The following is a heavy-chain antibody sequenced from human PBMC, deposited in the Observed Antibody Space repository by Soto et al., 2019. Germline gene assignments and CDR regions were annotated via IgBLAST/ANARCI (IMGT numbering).Heavy chain of an antibody. J-gene: IGHJ4*02. CDR2: ISSSGYST. Sequence: GPLRLCGAASVFTFNNYAMSWVRQAPGKGLEWVSAISSSGYSTYYTDSVKGRFTISRDNSRNTVYLQMNNLRAEDTAVYYCAKGSVVVAAKFDSWGQGTLVTVSS. D-gene: IGHD2-21*02. CDR1: VFTFNNYA. CDR3: AKGSVVVAAKFDS. V-gene: IGHV3-23*01.